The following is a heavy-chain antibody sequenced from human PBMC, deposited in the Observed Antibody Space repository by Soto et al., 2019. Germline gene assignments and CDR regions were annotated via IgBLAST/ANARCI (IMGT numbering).Heavy chain of an antibody. V-gene: IGHV1-69*04. J-gene: IGHJ6*03. D-gene: IGHD3-3*02. CDR2: VIPILGIV. CDR1: GGPFSNIS. CDR3: ARDIFGGLMDYYYYMDV. Sequence: QVQLVQSGAEVKKPGSSVRVSCKASGGPFSNISLSWVRQAPGQGLEWMGRVIPILGIVNFAQKFQGRVTITADKSTSTSYLELNSLRSEDTAIYYCARDIFGGLMDYYYYMDVWGKGTTVTVSS.